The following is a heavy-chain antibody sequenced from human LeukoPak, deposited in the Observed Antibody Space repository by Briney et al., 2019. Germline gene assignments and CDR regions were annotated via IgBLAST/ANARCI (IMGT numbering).Heavy chain of an antibody. V-gene: IGHV4-39*01. J-gene: IGHJ4*02. CDR3: TVAVRGYYFDY. CDR2: IYYSGST. CDR1: GGSISSSSYY. D-gene: IGHD6-19*01. Sequence: SETLSLTCTVSGGSISSSSYYWGWIRQPPGKGLEWIGSIYYSGSTYYNPSLKSRVTISVDTSKNQFSLKLSSVTAADTAVYYCTVAVRGYYFDYWGQGTLVTVSS.